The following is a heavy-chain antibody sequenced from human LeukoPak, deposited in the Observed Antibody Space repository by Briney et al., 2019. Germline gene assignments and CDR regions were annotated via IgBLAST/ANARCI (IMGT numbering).Heavy chain of an antibody. V-gene: IGHV3-21*01. J-gene: IGHJ6*02. CDR1: GFTFSSYS. Sequence: PGGSLRLSCAASGFTFSSYSMNWVRQARGKGLEWVSSISSSSSYIYYADSVKGRFTISRDNAKNSLYLQMNSLRAEDTAVYYCARDRRMWIQLWYQPGAANYYYYGMDVWGQGTTVTVSS. D-gene: IGHD5-18*01. CDR2: ISSSSSYI. CDR3: ARDRRMWIQLWYQPGAANYYYYGMDV.